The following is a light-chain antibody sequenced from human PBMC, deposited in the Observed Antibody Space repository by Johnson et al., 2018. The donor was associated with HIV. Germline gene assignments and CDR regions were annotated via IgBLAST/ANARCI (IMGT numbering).Light chain of an antibody. CDR1: YSNIEHNY. J-gene: IGLJ1*01. CDR2: GTT. CDR3: GTWDSSLSAGV. V-gene: IGLV1-51*01. Sequence: QSELTQPPSVSAAAGQKVTISCSGTYSNIEHNYVSWYQQLPGTAPKLLIYGTTKRPSGIPDRFSGSKSGTSATLGITGLQAGDEADYYGGTWDSSLSAGVFGTGTNVTVL.